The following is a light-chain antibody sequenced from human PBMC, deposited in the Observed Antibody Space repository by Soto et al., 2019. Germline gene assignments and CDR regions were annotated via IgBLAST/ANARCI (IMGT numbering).Light chain of an antibody. CDR1: QSVSSN. V-gene: IGKV3-15*01. CDR2: DAS. J-gene: IGKJ1*01. CDR3: LQYNDWPRT. Sequence: EIVMTQSPATLSVSPGERATLSCRASQSVSSNLAWYQQKPGQAPRLLIYDASTRATGTPARFSGSGSGTEFTLTFSSLQSEDFAVYYCLQYNDWPRTFGQGTKVEIK.